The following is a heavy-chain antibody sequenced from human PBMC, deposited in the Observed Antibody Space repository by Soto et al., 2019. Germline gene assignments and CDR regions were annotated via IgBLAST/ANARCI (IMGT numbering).Heavy chain of an antibody. CDR3: EKDRGIIVKAGDAFDV. Sequence: EVQLMESGGGLVQPGGALRISCASSGFTLSMSAVNWVSQAPGKGLEWVSYISDSGDRTYYADSVKGRFTISRDRSKNTVYLQMDSLRAEDTAVYYCEKDRGIIVKAGDAFDVWGQGTKVTVSS. CDR2: ISDSGDRT. D-gene: IGHD3-16*02. CDR1: GFTLSMSA. J-gene: IGHJ3*01. V-gene: IGHV3-23*01.